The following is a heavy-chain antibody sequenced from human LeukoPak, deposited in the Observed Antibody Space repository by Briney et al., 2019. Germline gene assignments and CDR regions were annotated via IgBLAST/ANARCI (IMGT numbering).Heavy chain of an antibody. CDR1: GGSIRSYY. D-gene: IGHD3-22*01. CDR2: IYYSGST. J-gene: IGHJ4*02. CDR3: ARGLTTYYDRSGDDY. Sequence: PSETLSLTCTVSGGSIRSYYWSWIRQPPGKGLEWIGYIYYSGSTNYNPSLKSRVTISVDTSKNQFSLKLSSVTAADTAVYYCARGLTTYYDRSGDDYWGQGTLVTVSS. V-gene: IGHV4-59*01.